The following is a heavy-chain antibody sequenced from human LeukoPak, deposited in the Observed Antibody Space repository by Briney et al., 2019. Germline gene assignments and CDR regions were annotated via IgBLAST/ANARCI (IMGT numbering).Heavy chain of an antibody. V-gene: IGHV3-23*01. CDR1: GFTFSSYG. D-gene: IGHD3/OR15-3a*01. CDR2: ISGSGGST. J-gene: IGHJ4*02. Sequence: GGSPRLSCAASGFTFSSYGMSWVRQAPGKGLECVSSISGSGGSTNHADSVKGRFTISRDNSKNTLYLQMNSLRAEDTAVYYCAKVWTAYSDDYFDYWGQGTLVTVSS. CDR3: AKVWTAYSDDYFDY.